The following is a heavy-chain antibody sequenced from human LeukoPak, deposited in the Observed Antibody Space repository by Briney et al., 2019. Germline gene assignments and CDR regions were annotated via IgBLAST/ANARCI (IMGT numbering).Heavy chain of an antibody. J-gene: IGHJ4*02. CDR1: GGTFSSYA. D-gene: IGHD6-13*01. Sequence: SVKVSCKASGGTFSSYAISWVRQAPGQGLEWMGGIIPIFGTANYAQKFQGRVTITTDESTSTAYMELSSLRSEDTAVYYCASSGDRLGHQLVDYWGQGTLVTVSS. V-gene: IGHV1-69*05. CDR2: IIPIFGTA. CDR3: ASSGDRLGHQLVDY.